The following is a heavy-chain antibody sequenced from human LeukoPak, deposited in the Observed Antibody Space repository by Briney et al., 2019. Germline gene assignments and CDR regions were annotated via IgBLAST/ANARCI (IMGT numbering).Heavy chain of an antibody. CDR3: AGGPRGDIGGYYSGAFDI. Sequence: GESLKISFKGSGYIFTTYWIGWVRQMPGKGLEWMGIIYPGDSDTRYSPSFQGRVTISADKSISTAYLQWRSLEASDTAMYYCAGGPRGDIGGYYSGAFDIWGQGTMVIVSS. CDR2: IYPGDSDT. V-gene: IGHV5-51*01. J-gene: IGHJ3*02. D-gene: IGHD3-22*01. CDR1: GYIFTTYW.